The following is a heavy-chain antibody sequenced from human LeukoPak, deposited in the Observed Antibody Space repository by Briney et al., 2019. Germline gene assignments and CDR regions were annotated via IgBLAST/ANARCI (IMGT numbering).Heavy chain of an antibody. J-gene: IGHJ4*02. CDR3: ATHMTTVTTPFDY. CDR1: GFIFNKHA. V-gene: IGHV3-23*01. Sequence: PGGSLRLSCAASGFIFNKHAMSWVRQAPGKGLEWVSTVGGRSSGTYYADSVKGRFTISRDNSENTFYLQMNSLRVEDTAVYYCATHMTTVTTPFDYWGQGTLVTVSS. CDR2: VGGRSSGT. D-gene: IGHD4-17*01.